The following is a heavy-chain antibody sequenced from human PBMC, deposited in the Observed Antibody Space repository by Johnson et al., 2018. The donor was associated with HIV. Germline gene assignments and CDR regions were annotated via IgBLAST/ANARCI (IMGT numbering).Heavy chain of an antibody. V-gene: IGHV3-30*18. D-gene: IGHD5-12*01. J-gene: IGHJ3*02. CDR1: GFTFSSYG. CDR2: ISYDGSNK. Sequence: QVQLVESGGGVVQPGGSLRLSCAASGFTFSSYGMHWVRQAPGTGLECVAVISYDGSNKYYADSVKGRFTISRDNSKNTLYLQMSSLRAEDTAVYYCAKCRGLGARGAFDIWGQGTMVTVSS. CDR3: AKCRGLGARGAFDI.